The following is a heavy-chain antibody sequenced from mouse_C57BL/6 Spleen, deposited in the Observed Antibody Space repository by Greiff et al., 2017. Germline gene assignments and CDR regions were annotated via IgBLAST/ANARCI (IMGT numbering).Heavy chain of an antibody. CDR1: GYTFTSYW. D-gene: IGHD2-5*01. CDR3: ARGNYSIYY. Sequence: QVQLQQSGAELVKPGASVKLSCKASGYTFTSYWMHWVKQRPGQGLEWIGYLNPSSGYTKYNQKFKDKATLTDDKSSSTAYMQLSSLTYEDSAVYYCARGNYSIYYWGQGTTLTVSS. CDR2: LNPSSGYT. J-gene: IGHJ2*01. V-gene: IGHV1-7*01.